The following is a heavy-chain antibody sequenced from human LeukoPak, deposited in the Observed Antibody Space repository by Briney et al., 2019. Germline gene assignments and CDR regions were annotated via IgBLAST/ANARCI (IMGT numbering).Heavy chain of an antibody. J-gene: IGHJ6*02. CDR3: ARDKFEAAPRMDV. D-gene: IGHD6-13*01. CDR1: GFTFSSYS. V-gene: IGHV3-21*01. Sequence: GGSLRLSCAASGFTFSSYSMNWVRQAPGKGLEWVSSISSSSSYIYYADSVKGRFTISRDNAKNSLYLQMNSLRAEDTAVYYCARDKFEAAPRMDVWGQGTTVTVSS. CDR2: ISSSSSYI.